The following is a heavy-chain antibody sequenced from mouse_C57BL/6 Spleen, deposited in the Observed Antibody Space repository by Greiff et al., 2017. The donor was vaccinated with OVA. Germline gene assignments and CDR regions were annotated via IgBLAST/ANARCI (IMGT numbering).Heavy chain of an antibody. Sequence: VQLQQPGAELVMPGASVKLSCKASGYTFTSYWMHWVKQRPGQGLEWIGEIDPSDSYTNYNQKFKGKSTLTVDKSSSTAYMQLSSLTSEDSAVYYCAGNEGNYGFAYWGQGTLVTVSA. CDR2: IDPSDSYT. CDR1: GYTFTSYW. CDR3: AGNEGNYGFAY. J-gene: IGHJ3*01. V-gene: IGHV1-69*01. D-gene: IGHD2-1*01.